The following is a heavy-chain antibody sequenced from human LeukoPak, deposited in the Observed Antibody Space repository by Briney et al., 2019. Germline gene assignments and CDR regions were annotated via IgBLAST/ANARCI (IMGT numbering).Heavy chain of an antibody. J-gene: IGHJ3*02. CDR2: IKSKTDGGTT. V-gene: IGHV3-15*01. CDR1: GFTFSNAW. CDR3: TTARMIVVVMGDDAFDI. Sequence: PGGSLRLSCAASGFTFSNAWMSWVRQAPGKGLEWVGRIKSKTDGGTTDYAAPVKGRFTISRDDSKNTLYLQMNSLKTENTAVYCCTTARMIVVVMGDDAFDIWGQGTMVTVSS. D-gene: IGHD3-22*01.